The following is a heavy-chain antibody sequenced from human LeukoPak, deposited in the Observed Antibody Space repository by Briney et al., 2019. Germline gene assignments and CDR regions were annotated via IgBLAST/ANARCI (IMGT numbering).Heavy chain of an antibody. CDR3: ARDWNGSGTAFDH. Sequence: GGSLRLSCAASGFTFSSYAMSWVRQAPGKGLEWVSDISGSGGTTYYGDSVKGRFTISRDNAKNSLSLQMSGLRAEDTAVYYCARDWNGSGTAFDHWGQGTLVTVSS. D-gene: IGHD1-1*01. CDR1: GFTFSSYA. J-gene: IGHJ4*02. V-gene: IGHV3-23*01. CDR2: ISGSGGTT.